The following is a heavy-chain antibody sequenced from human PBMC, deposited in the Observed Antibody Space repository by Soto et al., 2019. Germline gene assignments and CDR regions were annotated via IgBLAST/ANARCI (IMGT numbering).Heavy chain of an antibody. CDR2: IKSKADGETR. V-gene: IGHV3-15*01. CDR1: GFTFSHAW. D-gene: IGHD2-15*01. Sequence: LRLSCAASGFTFSHAWMSWVRQAPGKGLEWVGRIKSKADGETRDYGAPVRGRFTISRDDAKDTLYLQMNSLRIEDTAVYYCCVVKRLDQYSTSGYWFDPWGPGTLVTVSS. CDR3: CVVKRLDQYSTSGYWFDP. J-gene: IGHJ5*02.